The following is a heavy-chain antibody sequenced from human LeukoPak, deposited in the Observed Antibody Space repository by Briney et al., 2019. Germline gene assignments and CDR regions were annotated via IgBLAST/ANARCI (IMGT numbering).Heavy chain of an antibody. CDR1: GGSFSGYY. CDR3: ATYPVTTPYYFEY. Sequence: ETLSLTCAVYGGSFSGYYWSWIRQAPGKGLEWVGRIKSKTGGGTTDYAAPVKGRFTISRDDSKNTLYLQMNSLKTEDTAVYYCATYPVTTPYYFEYWGQGTLVTVSS. J-gene: IGHJ4*02. D-gene: IGHD4-17*01. CDR2: IKSKTGGGTT. V-gene: IGHV3-15*07.